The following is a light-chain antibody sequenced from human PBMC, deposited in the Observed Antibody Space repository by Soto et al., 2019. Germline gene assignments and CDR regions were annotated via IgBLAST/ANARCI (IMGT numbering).Light chain of an antibody. V-gene: IGLV2-14*01. Sequence: QSALTQPASVSGSPGQSSTISCTGTSSDVGGYNYVSWYQQHPGKAPKLMISDVSNRPSGVSNRFSGSKSGNTASLTISGLQAEDEADYYCSSYTSSSTLEVVFGGGTKLTVL. J-gene: IGLJ2*01. CDR2: DVS. CDR3: SSYTSSSTLEVV. CDR1: SSDVGGYNY.